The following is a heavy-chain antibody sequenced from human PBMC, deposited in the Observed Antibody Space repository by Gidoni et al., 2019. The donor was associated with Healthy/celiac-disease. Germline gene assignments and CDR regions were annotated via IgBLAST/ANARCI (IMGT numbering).Heavy chain of an antibody. CDR3: ASHESIAAPPDI. J-gene: IGHJ3*02. V-gene: IGHV4-38-2*02. D-gene: IGHD6-6*01. CDR1: GFSISSGYS. CDR2: IHHSGHT. Sequence: QVQLQESGPGLVKPSETLSLTCTVSGFSISSGYSWGWIRQPPGKGLEWIGSIHHSGHTYYNPSRKSRVSISVDTSKNQFSLKLGSVTAADTGSYYCASHESIAAPPDIWGQGTKVTVSS.